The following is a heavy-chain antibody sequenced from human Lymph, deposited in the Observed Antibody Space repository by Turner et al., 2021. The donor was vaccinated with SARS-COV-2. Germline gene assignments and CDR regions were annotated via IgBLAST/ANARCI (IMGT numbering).Heavy chain of an antibody. J-gene: IGHJ4*02. CDR3: ARGFDY. V-gene: IGHV4-59*08. CDR1: GGSIRSYY. Sequence: QVQLQESGPGLVKPSETLPLTCTVSGGSIRSYYWSWIRQPPGKGLEWIGYIYYRGSTNYNPSLKSRVTISVDTSKNQFSLRLSSVTAADTAVYYCARGFDYWGQGTLVTVSS. CDR2: IYYRGST.